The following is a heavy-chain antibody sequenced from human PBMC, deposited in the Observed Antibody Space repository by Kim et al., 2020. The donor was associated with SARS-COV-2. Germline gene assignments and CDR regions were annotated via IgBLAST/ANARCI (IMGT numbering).Heavy chain of an antibody. CDR2: ISYDGSNK. J-gene: IGHJ6*02. D-gene: IGHD6-13*01. Sequence: GGSLRLSCAASGFTFSSYGMHWVRQAPGKGLEWVAVISYDGSNKYYADSVKGRFTISRDNSKNTLYLQMNSLRAEDTALYYCACSSWYYYYYGMDVWG. V-gene: IGHV3-30*03. CDR1: GFTFSSYG. CDR3: ACSSWYYYYYGMDV.